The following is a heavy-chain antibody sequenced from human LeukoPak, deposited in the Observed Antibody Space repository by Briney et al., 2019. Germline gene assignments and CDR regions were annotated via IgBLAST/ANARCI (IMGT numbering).Heavy chain of an antibody. CDR2: INPSGGST. CDR3: ARDVSHSGSRDAWWFDP. V-gene: IGHV1-46*01. D-gene: IGHD6-13*01. CDR1: GYTFTSYY. Sequence: PGASVKVSCKASGYTFTSYYMHWVRQAPGQGLEWMGIINPSGGSTSYAQKFQGRVTMTRDMSTNTFYMELSSLRFEDTAVYYCARDVSHSGSRDAWWFDPWGQGTLVTVSS. J-gene: IGHJ5*02.